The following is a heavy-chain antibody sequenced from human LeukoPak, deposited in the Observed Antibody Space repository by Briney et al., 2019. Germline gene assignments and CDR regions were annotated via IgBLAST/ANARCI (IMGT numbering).Heavy chain of an antibody. Sequence: PGGSLRLSCAASGFSFSSYAMSWVRQAPGKGLEWVSFISGSGVGTYYADSVKGRFTISRDNSKNTLYLQMNSLRAEDMAVYYFAKVRYTGYVPFVYWGQGNLVTVSS. V-gene: IGHV3-23*01. CDR2: ISGSGVGT. CDR3: AKVRYTGYVPFVY. CDR1: GFSFSSYA. D-gene: IGHD5-12*01. J-gene: IGHJ4*02.